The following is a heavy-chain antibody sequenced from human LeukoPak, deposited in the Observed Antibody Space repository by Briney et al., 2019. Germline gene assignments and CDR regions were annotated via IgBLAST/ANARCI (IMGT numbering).Heavy chain of an antibody. D-gene: IGHD3-3*01. CDR2: IIPILGTA. V-gene: IGHV1-69*04. Sequence: SVKVSCKASGDTFIRNAISWVRQAPGQGPEWMGRIIPILGTAEYAEKFQGRVTITADKTTTTAYMELSSLKSEDTALYYCARGKGFVGHFDYWGQGTLVTVSS. CDR1: GDTFIRNA. J-gene: IGHJ4*02. CDR3: ARGKGFVGHFDY.